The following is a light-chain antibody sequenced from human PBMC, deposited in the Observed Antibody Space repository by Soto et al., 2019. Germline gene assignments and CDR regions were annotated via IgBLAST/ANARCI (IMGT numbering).Light chain of an antibody. CDR3: QSYDSRVSNSYV. CDR2: EVR. CDR1: NRDVGSYNL. J-gene: IGLJ1*01. V-gene: IGLV2-14*01. Sequence: QSALTQPASVSGSPGQSITIACTGTNRDVGSYNLVSWYQQRPGEAPKLIISEVRNRPSGISYRFTGSKSGNTASLTISGLQAEDEADYYCQSYDSRVSNSYVFGTGTKLTVL.